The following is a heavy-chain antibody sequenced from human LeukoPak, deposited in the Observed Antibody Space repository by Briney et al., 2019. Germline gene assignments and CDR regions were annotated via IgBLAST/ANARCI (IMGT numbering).Heavy chain of an antibody. CDR2: IYYSGST. Sequence: SETLSLTCTVSGGSISSSSYYWGWIRQPPGKGLAWIGSIYYSGSTYYNPSLKSRVTISVDTSKNQFSLKLSSVTAADTAVYYCARGLYNWIVADYWGQGTLVTVSS. J-gene: IGHJ4*02. V-gene: IGHV4-39*07. CDR1: GGSISSSSYY. CDR3: ARGLYNWIVADY. D-gene: IGHD1-20*01.